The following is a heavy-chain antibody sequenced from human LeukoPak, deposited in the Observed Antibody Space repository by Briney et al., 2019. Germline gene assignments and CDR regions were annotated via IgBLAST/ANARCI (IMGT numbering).Heavy chain of an antibody. CDR2: ISYDGSNK. J-gene: IGHJ4*02. V-gene: IGHV3-30*04. CDR1: GFTFSSYA. Sequence: GSLRLSCAASGFTFSSYAMHWVRQAPGKGLEWVAVISYDGSNKYYADSVKGRFTISRDNSKNTLYLQMNSLRAEDTAVYYCAPGIAAHWGQGTLVTVSS. D-gene: IGHD6-25*01. CDR3: APGIAAH.